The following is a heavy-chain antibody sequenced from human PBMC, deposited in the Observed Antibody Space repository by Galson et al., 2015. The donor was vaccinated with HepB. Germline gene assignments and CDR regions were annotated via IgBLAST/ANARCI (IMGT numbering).Heavy chain of an antibody. CDR3: AGRGRQLTEIDY. CDR1: GYSFTSYW. D-gene: IGHD6-13*01. J-gene: IGHJ4*02. CDR2: IDPSDSYT. Sequence: QSGAEVKKPGESLRISCKGSGYSFTSYWISWVRQMPGKGLEWMGRIDPSDSYTNYSPSFQGHVTISADKSISTAYLQWSSLKASDTAMYYCAGRGRQLTEIDYWGQGTLVTVSS. V-gene: IGHV5-10-1*01.